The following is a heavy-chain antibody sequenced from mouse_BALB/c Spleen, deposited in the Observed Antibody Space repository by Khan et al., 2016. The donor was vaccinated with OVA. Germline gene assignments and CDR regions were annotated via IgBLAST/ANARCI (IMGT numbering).Heavy chain of an antibody. J-gene: IGHJ3*01. Sequence: EVQLVESGGDLVKSGGSLYLSCAASGFTFTPYSMSWVRQTPDKRLEWVATISSDGDCTYYPDSVKGRFNITRDNTKNTLFLQMSSLKTEDSAIYYCATHFTGTFAYWGQGTLVTVSA. D-gene: IGHD4-1*01. CDR1: GFTFTPYS. V-gene: IGHV5-6*01. CDR3: ATHFTGTFAY. CDR2: ISSDGDCT.